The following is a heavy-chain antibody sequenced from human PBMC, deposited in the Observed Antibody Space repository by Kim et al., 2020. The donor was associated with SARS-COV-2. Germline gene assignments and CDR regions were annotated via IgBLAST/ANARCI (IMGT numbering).Heavy chain of an antibody. V-gene: IGHV3-30*01. CDR3: ARDGQLDYYGSGSYGY. Sequence: VKGRFTISRDNSKNTLYLQMNSLRAEDTAVYYCARDGQLDYYGSGSYGYWGQGTLVTVSS. J-gene: IGHJ4*02. D-gene: IGHD3-10*01.